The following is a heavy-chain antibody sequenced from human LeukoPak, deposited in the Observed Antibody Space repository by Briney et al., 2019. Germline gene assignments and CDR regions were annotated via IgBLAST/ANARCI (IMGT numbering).Heavy chain of an antibody. V-gene: IGHV3-21*01. CDR1: GFTFSSYS. CDR3: ARDDHYGDYGDFDY. D-gene: IGHD4-17*01. J-gene: IGHJ4*02. CDR2: ISSSSSYI. Sequence: PGGSLRLSCAASGFTFSSYSMNWVRQAPGKGLEWVSSISSSSSYIYYADSVKGRFTISRDNAKNSLYLQMNSLRAEDTAVYYCARDDHYGDYGDFDYWGQGTLVTVSS.